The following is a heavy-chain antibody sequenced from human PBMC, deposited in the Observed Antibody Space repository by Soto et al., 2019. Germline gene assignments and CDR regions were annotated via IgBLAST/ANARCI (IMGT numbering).Heavy chain of an antibody. CDR3: ATSHGYSGYNLDY. CDR2: IIPVYGIA. V-gene: IGHV1-69*01. D-gene: IGHD5-12*01. CDR1: GGTFFREA. Sequence: QVRLVQSGAEVKKPGSSMKVSCKASGGTFFREAISWVRQAPGQGPEWMGGIIPVYGIAVYAQKFQDRLTISADDSTNTGYMELSSLRSNDTAVYYCATSHGYSGYNLDYWGQGTLVTVSS. J-gene: IGHJ4*02.